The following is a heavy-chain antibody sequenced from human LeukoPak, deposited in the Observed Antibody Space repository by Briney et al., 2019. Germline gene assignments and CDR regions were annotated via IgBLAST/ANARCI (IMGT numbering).Heavy chain of an antibody. CDR1: GFTFSSYA. Sequence: GGSLRLSCAASGFTFSSYAMSWVRQAPGKGLEWASVISDTGGSTSYADSVKGRFTISRDNSKNTLYLQMNSLRAEDTAVYYCAKPYVYYDSSGYSIWGQGTMVTVSS. CDR2: ISDTGGST. J-gene: IGHJ3*02. V-gene: IGHV3-23*01. CDR3: AKPYVYYDSSGYSI. D-gene: IGHD3-22*01.